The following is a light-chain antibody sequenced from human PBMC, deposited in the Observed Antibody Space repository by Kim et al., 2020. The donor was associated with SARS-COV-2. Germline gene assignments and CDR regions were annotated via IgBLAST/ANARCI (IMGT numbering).Light chain of an antibody. Sequence: RQAPTPPLCWNLNKVGNHRAAGTQHPQGHPPRLLFYREKNRPSGISARFSASRSGSTASRTITGLRPEDEADYYCSSWDSTLSAWVFGGGTQLTVL. CDR3: SSWDSTLSAWV. CDR1: LNKVGNHR. J-gene: IGLJ3*02. CDR2: REK. V-gene: IGLV10-54*01.